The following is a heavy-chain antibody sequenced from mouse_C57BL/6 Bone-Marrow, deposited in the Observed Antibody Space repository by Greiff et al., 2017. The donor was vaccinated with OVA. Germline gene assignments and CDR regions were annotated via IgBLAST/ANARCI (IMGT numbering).Heavy chain of an antibody. J-gene: IGHJ2*01. D-gene: IGHD1-1*01. Sequence: QVQLQQSGPELVKPGASVKISCKASGYTFTDYYINWVKQRPGQGLEWIGWIFPGSGSTYYNEKFKGKATLTVDKSSSTAYMLLSSLTSEDSAVYFGARLTYYGSSYYFDYWGQGTTLTVSS. CDR2: IFPGSGST. CDR1: GYTFTDYY. V-gene: IGHV1-75*01. CDR3: ARLTYYGSSYYFDY.